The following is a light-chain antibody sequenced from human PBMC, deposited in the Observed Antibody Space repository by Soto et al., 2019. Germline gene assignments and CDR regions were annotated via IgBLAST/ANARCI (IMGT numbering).Light chain of an antibody. Sequence: EIVLTQSPATLSLSPGERATLSCRASQSVSSYLAWYQQKPGQAPRLLIYDASNRATGIPARFSGSGSGTDFTLTISSLEPEDFAFYYCQQRSNWPPMYTFRQGTKLEIK. CDR3: QQRSNWPPMYT. J-gene: IGKJ2*01. CDR2: DAS. CDR1: QSVSSY. V-gene: IGKV3-11*01.